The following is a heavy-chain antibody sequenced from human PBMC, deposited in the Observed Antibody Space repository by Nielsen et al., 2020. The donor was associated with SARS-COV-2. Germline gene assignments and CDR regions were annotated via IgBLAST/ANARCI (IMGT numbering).Heavy chain of an antibody. D-gene: IGHD1-26*01. CDR3: ARGGGATTDYYYYGMDV. Sequence: SETLSLTCTVSGGSISNYYWNWIRQPPGKGLEWIGSIYYSGSTYYNPSLKSRVTISVDTSKNQFSLKLSSVTAADTAVYYCARGGGATTDYYYYGMDVWGQGTTVTVSS. J-gene: IGHJ6*02. V-gene: IGHV4-59*05. CDR1: GGSISNYY. CDR2: IYYSGST.